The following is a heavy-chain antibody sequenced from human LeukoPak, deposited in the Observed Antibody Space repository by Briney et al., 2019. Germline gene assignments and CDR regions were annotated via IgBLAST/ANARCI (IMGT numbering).Heavy chain of an antibody. CDR3: ANLPLVRGVILAVVY. J-gene: IGHJ4*02. D-gene: IGHD3-10*01. V-gene: IGHV3-30*18. Sequence: GGSLRLSCAASGFTFSSYGMHWVRQAPGKGLEWVAVISYDGRNKYYADSVKGRFTISRDNSKNTLYLQMNSLRAEDTAVYYCANLPLVRGVILAVVYWGQGTLVTVSS. CDR1: GFTFSSYG. CDR2: ISYDGRNK.